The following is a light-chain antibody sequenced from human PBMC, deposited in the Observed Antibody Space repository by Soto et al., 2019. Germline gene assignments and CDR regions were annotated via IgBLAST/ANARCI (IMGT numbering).Light chain of an antibody. CDR2: VAS. CDR3: QQFGSSPGFT. V-gene: IGKV3-20*01. J-gene: IGKJ3*01. Sequence: EIVLTQSPGTLSLSPGERATLSCRASQSINSRYLAWYQQKPGQAPRLLIYVASSRATGIPDRFSGSGSGTDFTLTISRLEPEDFPVYYCQQFGSSPGFTFGPGTKSGYQT. CDR1: QSINSRY.